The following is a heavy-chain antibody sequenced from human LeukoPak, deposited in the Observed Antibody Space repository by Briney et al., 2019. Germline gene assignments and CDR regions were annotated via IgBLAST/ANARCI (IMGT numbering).Heavy chain of an antibody. CDR1: GDGLSVSSDV. CDR2: TYYKSKWHN. Sequence: SQTLSLTCAISGDGLSVSSDVWNWVRQSPSRGLEWLGRTYYKSKWHNDYAVSVKSRITISPDTSKNQFSLRLNSVTPEDTAVYYCARDADWGYDAYDIWGQGTMVTVSS. V-gene: IGHV6-1*01. D-gene: IGHD7-27*01. CDR3: ARDADWGYDAYDI. J-gene: IGHJ3*02.